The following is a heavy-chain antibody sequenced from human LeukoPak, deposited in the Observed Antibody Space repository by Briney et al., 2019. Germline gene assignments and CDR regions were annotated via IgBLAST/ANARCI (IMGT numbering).Heavy chain of an antibody. V-gene: IGHV4-59*01. CDR1: GGSISSYY. CDR3: AAGYSSSWSSPAYIDY. D-gene: IGHD6-13*01. Sequence: SETLSLTCTVSGGSISSYYWSWIRQPPVKGLEWIRYIYYSGSTNYNPSLKSRVTISVDTSKNQFSLKLSSVTAADTAVYYCAAGYSSSWSSPAYIDYWGQGTLVTVSS. J-gene: IGHJ4*02. CDR2: IYYSGST.